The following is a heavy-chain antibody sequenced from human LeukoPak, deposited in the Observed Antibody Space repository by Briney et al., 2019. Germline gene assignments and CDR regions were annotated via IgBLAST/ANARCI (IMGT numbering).Heavy chain of an antibody. V-gene: IGHV3-33*01. J-gene: IGHJ4*02. CDR1: GFTFSSYG. Sequence: GRSLRLSCAASGFTFSSYGMHWVRQAPGKGLEWVAVIWYDGSNKYYADSVKGRFTISRDKSKNTLYLQMNSLRAEDTAVYYCAREEPEWTIDYWGQGTLVTVSS. D-gene: IGHD1-14*01. CDR3: AREEPEWTIDY. CDR2: IWYDGSNK.